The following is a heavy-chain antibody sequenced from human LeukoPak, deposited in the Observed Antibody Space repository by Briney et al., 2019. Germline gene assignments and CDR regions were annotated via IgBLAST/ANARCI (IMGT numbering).Heavy chain of an antibody. V-gene: IGHV4-4*07. CDR1: GDSINSYH. CDR2: IHMSGST. D-gene: IGHD3-22*01. CDR3: ARDDSSRDDSGGYHY. Sequence: PSETLSLTCTVSGDSINSYHWSWIRPPAGKGLEWIGRIHMSGSTNYNTSLRSRVAISMDNSKNQFSLKLKSVTAADTAVYYCARDDSSRDDSGGYHYWGQGTLVTISS. J-gene: IGHJ4*02.